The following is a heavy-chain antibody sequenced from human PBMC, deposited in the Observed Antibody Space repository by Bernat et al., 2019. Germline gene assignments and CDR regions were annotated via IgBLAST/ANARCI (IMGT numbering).Heavy chain of an antibody. J-gene: IGHJ4*02. CDR3: ARDGSGWLFDC. CDR1: GFIFNNYA. D-gene: IGHD6-19*01. CDR2: ITGNGIST. V-gene: IGHV3-23*04. Sequence: EVQLVESGGGLVQPGGSLRLSCAPSGFIFNNYAMSWVRQFPGKGLEWVSAITGNGISTYYADSVKGRFTITRDTSKNTLYLQMNNLRAADTAVYYCARDGSGWLFDCWGQGTLVTVSS.